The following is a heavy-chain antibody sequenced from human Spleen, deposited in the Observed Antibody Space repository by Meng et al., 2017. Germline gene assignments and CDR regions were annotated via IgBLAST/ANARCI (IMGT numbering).Heavy chain of an antibody. CDR1: GFGVSNYY. CDR2: IYSSDNGGSA. D-gene: IGHD6-19*01. J-gene: IGHJ6*02. CDR3: AKGGIAVAGKGPYYYGMDV. Sequence: GESLKISCVASGFGVSNYYMSWVRQAPGKGLEWVSVIYSSDNGGSAYYADSVRGRFTMSRDISRNTLYLQMNSLRAEDTALYYCAKGGIAVAGKGPYYYGMDVWGQGTTVTVSS. V-gene: IGHV3-53*05.